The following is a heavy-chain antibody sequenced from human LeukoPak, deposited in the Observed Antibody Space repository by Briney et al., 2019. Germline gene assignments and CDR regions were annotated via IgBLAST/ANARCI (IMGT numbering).Heavy chain of an antibody. V-gene: IGHV4-38-2*02. CDR1: GYSISSGLH. CDR2: MYHSGST. CDR3: ARVSGYDWESFYDY. Sequence: SETLSLTCTVSGYSISSGLHWGWIRQPPGKGPEWIGSMYHSGSTYYNPPLKSRVTISEDTSKNQSSLKLNSVTAADTAVYYCARVSGYDWESFYDYWGQGTLVTVSS. D-gene: IGHD5-12*01. J-gene: IGHJ4*02.